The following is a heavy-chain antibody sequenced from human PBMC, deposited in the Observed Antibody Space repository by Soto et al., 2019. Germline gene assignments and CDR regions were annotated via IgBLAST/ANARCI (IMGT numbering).Heavy chain of an antibody. J-gene: IGHJ6*02. V-gene: IGHV4-38-2*02. CDR2: IYHSGST. D-gene: IGHD3-10*01. Sequence: SETLSLTCAVSGYSISSGYQWGWIRQPPGKGLEWIGSIYHSGSTYYNPSLKSRVTISVDTSKNQFSLKLSSVTAADTAVYYCARESRITMLRGVIITPGMDVWGQGTMVTVSS. CDR3: ARESRITMLRGVIITPGMDV. CDR1: GYSISSGYQ.